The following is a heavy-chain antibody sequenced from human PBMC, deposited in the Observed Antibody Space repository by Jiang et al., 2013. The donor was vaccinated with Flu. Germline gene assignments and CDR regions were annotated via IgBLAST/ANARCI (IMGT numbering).Heavy chain of an antibody. V-gene: IGHV4-31*03. Sequence: CTVSGGSISSGGYYWSWIRQHPGKGLEWIGYIYYSGSTYYNPSLKSRVTISVDTSKNQFSLKLSSVTAADTAVYYCATGGKGPFDYWGQGTLVTVSS. CDR2: IYYSGST. CDR3: ATGGKGPFDY. CDR1: GGSISSGGYY. D-gene: IGHD4-23*01. J-gene: IGHJ4*02.